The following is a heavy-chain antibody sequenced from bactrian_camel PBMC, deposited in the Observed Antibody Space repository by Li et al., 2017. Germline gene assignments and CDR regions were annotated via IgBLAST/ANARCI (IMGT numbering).Heavy chain of an antibody. D-gene: IGHD1*01. CDR2: INSGGGST. J-gene: IGHJ4*01. Sequence: VQLVESGGGLVQPGGSRRLSCAASGFIFSNYYMSWVRQAPGKGLEWVSTINSGGGSTLNADFVKGRFTISRDNAKNTLYLQLNSLKPVDTAVYYCAATGQMLSVAGCRTQGTQVTVS. V-gene: IGHV3S40*01. CDR1: GFIFSNYY.